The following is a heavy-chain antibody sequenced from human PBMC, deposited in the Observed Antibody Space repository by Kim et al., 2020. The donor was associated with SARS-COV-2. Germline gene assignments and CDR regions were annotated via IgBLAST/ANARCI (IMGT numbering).Heavy chain of an antibody. CDR3: VREAWSFDY. CDR1: GFTFSNFW. Sequence: GGSLRLSCAASGFTFSNFWMSWVRQDPGKGLDWVANIKKDGSSKYFVDSVKGRFTISRDNAKNSLYLQMNSLRAEDTAVYYCVREAWSFDYWGQGTLVT. D-gene: IGHD1-1*01. V-gene: IGHV3-7*01. CDR2: IKKDGSSK. J-gene: IGHJ4*02.